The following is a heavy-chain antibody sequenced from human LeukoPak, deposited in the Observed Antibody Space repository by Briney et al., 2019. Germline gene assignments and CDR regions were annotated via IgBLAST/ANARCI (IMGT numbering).Heavy chain of an antibody. CDR3: ARDLTPVVVVAATLSRGERHAFDI. CDR1: GYTFTSYY. Sequence: GASVKVSCKASGYTFTSYYMHWVRQAPGQGLEWMGIINPSGGGTSYAQKFQGRVTMTRDTSTSTVYMELSSLRSEDTAVYYCARDLTPVVVVAATLSRGERHAFDIWGQGTMVTVSS. J-gene: IGHJ3*02. V-gene: IGHV1-46*01. D-gene: IGHD2-15*01. CDR2: INPSGGGT.